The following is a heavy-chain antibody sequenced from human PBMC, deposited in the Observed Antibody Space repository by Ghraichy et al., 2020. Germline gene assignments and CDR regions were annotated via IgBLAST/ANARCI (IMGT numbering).Heavy chain of an antibody. V-gene: IGHV3-30*03. Sequence: GGSLRLSCAASGFIFSSYAMHWVRQAPGKGLVWVASISFDGSNKYYGDSVTGRFTISRDNSKNTVYLQMNSLTAEDTAVYYCNVEAVDSEDYYYGMDVWGQGTTVTVSS. CDR2: ISFDGSNK. D-gene: IGHD3-9*01. CDR3: NVEAVDSEDYYYGMDV. J-gene: IGHJ6*02. CDR1: GFIFSSYA.